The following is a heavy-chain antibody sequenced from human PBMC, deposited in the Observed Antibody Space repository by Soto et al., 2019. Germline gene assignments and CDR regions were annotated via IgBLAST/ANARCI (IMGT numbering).Heavy chain of an antibody. Sequence: GGSLRLSCAASGFTFSSYGMHWVRQAPGKGLEWVAVIWYDGSNKYYADSVKGRFTISRDNSKNTLYLQMNSLRAEDTAVYYCARGAKRSRITIFGVVTPSYYYYYMDVWGKGTTVTVSS. CDR3: ARGAKRSRITIFGVVTPSYYYYYMDV. CDR1: GFTFSSYG. J-gene: IGHJ6*03. D-gene: IGHD3-3*01. CDR2: IWYDGSNK. V-gene: IGHV3-33*01.